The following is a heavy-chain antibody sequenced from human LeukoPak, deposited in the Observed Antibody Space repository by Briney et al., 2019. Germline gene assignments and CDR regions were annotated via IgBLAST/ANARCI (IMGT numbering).Heavy chain of an antibody. Sequence: GGSLRLSCAATGFTFSSHAMTWVRQAQGKGLEWVSSISGDGATTFYADSVKGRFTMSRDNSKNTLYVQMDSLRAEDTAVYYCAKQGGGTHDYWGQGTLVTVSS. CDR3: AKQGGGTHDY. J-gene: IGHJ4*02. V-gene: IGHV3-23*01. CDR1: GFTFSSHA. CDR2: ISGDGATT. D-gene: IGHD1-26*01.